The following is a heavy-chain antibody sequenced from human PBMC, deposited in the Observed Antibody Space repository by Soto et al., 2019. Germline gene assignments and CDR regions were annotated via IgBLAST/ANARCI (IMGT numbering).Heavy chain of an antibody. V-gene: IGHV3-23*01. D-gene: IGHD3-10*02. Sequence: GKGLEWVSAISGSGGSTYYAVSVKGRFTISRDNSKNTLYLQMNSLRAEDTAVYYFFFQAEDGIRDVRSVSAFLLNRSSDL. CDR2: ISGSGGST. J-gene: IGHJ2*01. CDR3: FFQAEDGIRDVRSVSAFLLNRSSDL.